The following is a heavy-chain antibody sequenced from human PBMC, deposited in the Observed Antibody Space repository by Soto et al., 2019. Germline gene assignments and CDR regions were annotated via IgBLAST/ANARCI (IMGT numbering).Heavy chain of an antibody. Sequence: EVQLVDSGGGLDQHGGSLRLSCAASEFTFRSYWMHWVRQSPGKGLVWVSRISGDGSSTNYADSVKGRFTISRDNAKNTVYLQIDSLRAEDTAVYYCARSLPGTYGAFDLWGQGTMVTVSS. CDR1: EFTFRSYW. V-gene: IGHV3-74*01. CDR2: ISGDGSST. CDR3: ARSLPGTYGAFDL. J-gene: IGHJ3*01. D-gene: IGHD1-7*01.